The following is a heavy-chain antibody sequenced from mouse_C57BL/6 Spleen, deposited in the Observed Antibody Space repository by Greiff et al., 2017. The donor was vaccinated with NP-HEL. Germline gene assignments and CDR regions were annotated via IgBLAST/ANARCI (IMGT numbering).Heavy chain of an antibody. D-gene: IGHD2-4*01. CDR2: ISDGGSYT. Sequence: VQLQQSGGGLVKPGGSLKLSCAASGFTFSSYAMSWVRQTPEKRLEWVATISDGGSYTYYPDNVKGRFTISRDNAKNNLYLQMSHLKSEDTAMYYCARERGGLLDYWGQGTTLTVSS. J-gene: IGHJ2*01. V-gene: IGHV5-4*01. CDR3: ARERGGLLDY. CDR1: GFTFSSYA.